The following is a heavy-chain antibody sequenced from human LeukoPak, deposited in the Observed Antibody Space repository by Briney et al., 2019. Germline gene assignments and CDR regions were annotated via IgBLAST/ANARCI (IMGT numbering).Heavy chain of an antibody. CDR2: IYYSGST. CDR1: GGSISSSSYY. CDR3: ARVVSGYSSSWCDY. D-gene: IGHD6-13*01. J-gene: IGHJ4*02. V-gene: IGHV4-39*07. Sequence: PSETLSLTCTVSGGSISSSSYYWGWIRQPPGKGLEWIGSIYYSGSTYYNPSLKSRVTISVDTSKNQFSLKLSSVTAADTAMYYCARVVSGYSSSWCDYWGQGTLVTVSS.